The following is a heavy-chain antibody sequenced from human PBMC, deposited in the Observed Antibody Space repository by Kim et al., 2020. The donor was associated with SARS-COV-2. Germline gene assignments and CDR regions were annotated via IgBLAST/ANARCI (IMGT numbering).Heavy chain of an antibody. V-gene: IGHV1-46*01. J-gene: IGHJ6*02. CDR3: AGGPTGGSRHNYGMDV. D-gene: IGHD2-15*01. Sequence: KFQGRVTMTRDTSTSTVYMELSSLRAEDTAVYYCAGGPTGGSRHNYGMDVWGQGTTVTVSS.